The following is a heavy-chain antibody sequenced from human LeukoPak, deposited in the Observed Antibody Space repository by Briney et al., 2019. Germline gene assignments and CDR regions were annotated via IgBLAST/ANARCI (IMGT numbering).Heavy chain of an antibody. CDR1: GYTFTDYY. CDR2: INPSGGST. J-gene: IGHJ6*03. V-gene: IGHV1-46*01. CDR3: ARATITMVRGLKSYYMDV. D-gene: IGHD3-10*01. Sequence: GASVKVSCKASGYTFTDYYMHWVRQAPGQGLEWMGIINPSGGSTSYAQKFQGRVTMTRDMSTSTVYMELSSLRSEDTAVYYCARATITMVRGLKSYYMDVWGKGTTVTVSS.